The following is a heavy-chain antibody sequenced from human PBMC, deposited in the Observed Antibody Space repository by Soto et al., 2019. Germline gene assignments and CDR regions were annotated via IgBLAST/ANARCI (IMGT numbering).Heavy chain of an antibody. CDR3: AREVSTVTTLENWFDP. CDR1: GGSISSGGYY. CDR2: IYYSGST. Sequence: SETLSLTCTVSGGSISSGGYYWSWIRQHPGKGLEWIGYIYYSGSTYYNPSLKSRVTISVDTSKNQFSLKLSSVTAADTAVYYCAREVSTVTTLENWFDPWGQGTLVTAPQ. D-gene: IGHD4-4*01. V-gene: IGHV4-31*03. J-gene: IGHJ5*02.